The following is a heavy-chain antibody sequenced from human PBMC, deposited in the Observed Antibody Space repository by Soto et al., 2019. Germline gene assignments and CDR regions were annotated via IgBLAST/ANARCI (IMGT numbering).Heavy chain of an antibody. CDR3: ARGSSSSSCYYHYYGMDV. J-gene: IGHJ6*02. D-gene: IGHD2-2*01. V-gene: IGHV1-69*13. CDR1: GGTFSSYA. Sequence: GASVKVSCKASGGTFSSYAISWVRQDPGQGLEWMGGIIPIFGTANYAQKFQGRVTITADESTSTAYMELSSRRSEDTAVYYCARGSSSSSCYYHYYGMDVWGQGTTVTVSS. CDR2: IIPIFGTA.